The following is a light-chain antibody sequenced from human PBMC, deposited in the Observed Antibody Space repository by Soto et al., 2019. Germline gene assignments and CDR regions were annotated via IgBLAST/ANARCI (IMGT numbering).Light chain of an antibody. CDR1: QSVSSN. CDR2: GAS. Sequence: EIVMTQSPATLSVSPGERATLSCRASQSVSSNVAWYQQIPGQTPRLLIYGASTRATTIPVRFSGSGSGTEFTLTISSLQSEDFAVYYCHQYDDGPYTFGQGTMVDI. CDR3: HQYDDGPYT. V-gene: IGKV3-15*01. J-gene: IGKJ2*01.